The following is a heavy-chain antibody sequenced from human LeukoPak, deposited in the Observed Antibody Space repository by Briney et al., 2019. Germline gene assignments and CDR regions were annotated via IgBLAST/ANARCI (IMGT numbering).Heavy chain of an antibody. Sequence: GGSLRLSCAASGFTFSDYYMSWIPQAPGKGLEWVSVIYSGGSTYYADSVKGRFTISRDNSKNTLYLQMNSLRAEDTAVYYCARDGSAAGYSSRGDYSYMDVWGKGTTVTISS. CDR2: IYSGGST. V-gene: IGHV3-66*01. CDR3: ARDGSAAGYSSRGDYSYMDV. CDR1: GFTFSDYY. D-gene: IGHD6-13*01. J-gene: IGHJ6*03.